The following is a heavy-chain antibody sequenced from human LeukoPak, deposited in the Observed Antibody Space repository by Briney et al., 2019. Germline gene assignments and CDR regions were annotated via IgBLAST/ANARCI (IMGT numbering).Heavy chain of an antibody. Sequence: GGSLRLSCAASGFTFSSYSMNWVRQAPGKGLEWVSYISSSSSTIYYADSVKGRFTISRDNAKNSLYLQMNSLRAEDTAVYYCARVDLDPKDAFDIWGQGTMVTVSS. V-gene: IGHV3-48*01. CDR1: GFTFSSYS. CDR3: ARVDLDPKDAFDI. J-gene: IGHJ3*02. CDR2: ISSSSSTI.